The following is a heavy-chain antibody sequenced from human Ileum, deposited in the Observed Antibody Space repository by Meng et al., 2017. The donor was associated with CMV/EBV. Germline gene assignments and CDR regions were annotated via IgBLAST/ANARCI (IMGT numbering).Heavy chain of an antibody. Sequence: ASVKVSCKASGYTFTTYGITWVRQAPGQGLEWMAWISTYNDNTNYPQKLQDRVTMTTDTSTSTAYMELRSLRSDDTAVYYCARDAQNDIVVVPAVGSDFWGQGTLVTVSS. D-gene: IGHD2-2*01. CDR2: ISTYNDNT. CDR3: ARDAQNDIVVVPAVGSDF. CDR1: GYTFTTYG. V-gene: IGHV1-18*01. J-gene: IGHJ4*02.